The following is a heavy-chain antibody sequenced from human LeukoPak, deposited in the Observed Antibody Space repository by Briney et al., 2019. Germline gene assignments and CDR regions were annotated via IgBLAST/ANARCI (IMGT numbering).Heavy chain of an antibody. V-gene: IGHV3-23*01. CDR1: GFTFSSYA. Sequence: GGSLRLSCAASGFTFSSYAMSWVRQAPGKGLEWVSAISGSGGATYYADSVRGRFSISRDSSKNTVYLQMNSLRDEDTAVYYCARARPWDSSRSYYFGMDVWGHGTTVTVSS. CDR2: ISGSGGAT. J-gene: IGHJ6*02. CDR3: ARARPWDSSRSYYFGMDV. D-gene: IGHD3-22*01.